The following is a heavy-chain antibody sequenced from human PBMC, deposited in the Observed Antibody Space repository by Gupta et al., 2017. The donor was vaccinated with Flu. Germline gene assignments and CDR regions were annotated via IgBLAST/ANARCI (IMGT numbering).Heavy chain of an antibody. D-gene: IGHD2-15*01. CDR1: GYTFTGYY. CDR3: ARGPSPYCSGGSCYGMDV. J-gene: IGHJ6*02. CDR2: INPNSGGT. Sequence: QVQLVQSGAEVKKPGASVKVSCKASGYTFTGYYMHWVRQAPGQGLEWMGWINPNSGGTNYAQKFQGWVTMTRDTSISTAYMELSRLRSDDTAVYYCARGPSPYCSGGSCYGMDVWGQGTTVTVSS. V-gene: IGHV1-2*04.